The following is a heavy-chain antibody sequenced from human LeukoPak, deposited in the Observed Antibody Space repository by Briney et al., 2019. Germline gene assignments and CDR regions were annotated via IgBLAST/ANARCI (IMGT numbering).Heavy chain of an antibody. Sequence: GGSLRLSCAASGFTFSSYWMSWVRQAPGKGLERVANIKQDGSEKYYVDSVKGRFTISRDNAKNSLYLQMNSLRAEDTAVYYCARDSPSSWYYYMDVWGKGTTVTVSS. V-gene: IGHV3-7*01. CDR1: GFTFSSYW. CDR3: ARDSPSSWYYYMDV. J-gene: IGHJ6*03. D-gene: IGHD6-13*01. CDR2: IKQDGSEK.